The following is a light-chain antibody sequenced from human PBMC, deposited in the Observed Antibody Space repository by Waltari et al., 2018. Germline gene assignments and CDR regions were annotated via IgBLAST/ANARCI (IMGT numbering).Light chain of an antibody. Sequence: QSALTQPASVSGSPGQSTTISCTGTSSDVGGYNYVCWYQHHPGKAPKLMIYDVSYRPSWVSNRFSGSKSGNTASLTISGLQAEDEADYYCASYTSSSTWVFGGGTKLTVL. V-gene: IGLV2-14*03. CDR2: DVS. CDR1: SSDVGGYNY. J-gene: IGLJ3*02. CDR3: ASYTSSSTWV.